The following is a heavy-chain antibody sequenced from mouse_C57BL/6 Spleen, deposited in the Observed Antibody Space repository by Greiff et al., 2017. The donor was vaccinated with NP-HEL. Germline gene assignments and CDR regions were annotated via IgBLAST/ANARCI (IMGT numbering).Heavy chain of an antibody. J-gene: IGHJ4*01. CDR1: GYTFTSYW. D-gene: IGHD2-5*01. CDR2: IDPSDSYT. Sequence: VQLQQPGAELVMPGASVKLSCKASGYTFTSYWMHWVKQRPGQGLEWIGEIDPSDSYTNYNQKFKGKSTLTVDKSSSTAYMQLSSLTSEDSAVYYWARRPYSKGDYYAMDYWGQGTSVTVSS. V-gene: IGHV1-69*01. CDR3: ARRPYSKGDYYAMDY.